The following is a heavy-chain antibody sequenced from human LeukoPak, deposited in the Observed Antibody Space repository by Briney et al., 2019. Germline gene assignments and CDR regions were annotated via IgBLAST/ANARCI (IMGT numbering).Heavy chain of an antibody. CDR1: GGSISSYY. D-gene: IGHD4-23*01. J-gene: IGHJ3*02. V-gene: IGHV4-59*01. Sequence: PSETLSLTCTVSGGSISSYYWSWIRQPPGKGLEWIGYIYYSGSTNYNPSLKSRVTIPVDTSKNQCSLKLSSVTAADTAVYYCARERGYGGNLDAFDIWGQGTMVTVSS. CDR2: IYYSGST. CDR3: ARERGYGGNLDAFDI.